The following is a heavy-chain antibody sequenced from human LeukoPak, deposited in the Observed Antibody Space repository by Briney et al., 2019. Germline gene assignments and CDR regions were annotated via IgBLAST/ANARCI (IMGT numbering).Heavy chain of an antibody. CDR3: ARGSLRYFDWFIDY. CDR2: IIPIFGTA. J-gene: IGHJ4*02. CDR1: GYTFTSYY. V-gene: IGHV1-69*05. D-gene: IGHD3-9*01. Sequence: SVKVSCKASGYTFTSYYMHWVRQAPGQGLEWMGRIIPIFGTANYAQKFQGRVTITTDESTSTAYMELSSLRSEDTAVYYCARGSLRYFDWFIDYWGQGTLVTVSS.